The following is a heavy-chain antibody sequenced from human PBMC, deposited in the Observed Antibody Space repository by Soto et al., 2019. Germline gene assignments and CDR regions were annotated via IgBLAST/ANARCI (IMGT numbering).Heavy chain of an antibody. CDR1: GFTFDDYA. D-gene: IGHD1-26*01. CDR2: INWNGADT. CDR3: ANDVATPVGGTSRCDS. J-gene: IGHJ4*02. Sequence: EVHLVESGGDLVQPGRSLTLSCAASGFTFDDYAMHWVRQAPGKGLEWVSGINWNGADTGYADSVKGRLTISRDSAKNSLYLDRNRRRTEDTALYYCANDVATPVGGTSRCDSWGRGTLVTVSS. V-gene: IGHV3-9*01.